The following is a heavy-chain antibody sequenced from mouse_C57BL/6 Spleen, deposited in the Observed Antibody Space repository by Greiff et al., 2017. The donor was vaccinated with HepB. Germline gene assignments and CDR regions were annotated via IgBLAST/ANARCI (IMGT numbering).Heavy chain of an antibody. J-gene: IGHJ3*01. V-gene: IGHV2-9-1*01. CDR2: IWTGGGT. D-gene: IGHD2-4*01. CDR3: ARNEEGIYYDYDAWFAY. Sequence: VKLEESGPGLVAPSQNLSITCTVSGFSLTSYAISWVRQPPGKGLEWLGVIWTGGGTNYNSALKSRLSISKDNSKSQVFLKMNSLQTDDTARYYCARNEEGIYYDYDAWFAYWGQGTLVTVSA. CDR1: GFSLTSYA.